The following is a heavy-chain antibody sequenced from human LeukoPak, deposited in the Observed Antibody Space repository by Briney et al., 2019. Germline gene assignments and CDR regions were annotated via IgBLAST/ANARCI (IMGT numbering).Heavy chain of an antibody. J-gene: IGHJ3*02. D-gene: IGHD2-2*01. CDR1: GYSISSGYY. CDR3: ARDRVVPAGPDAFDI. CDR2: VDHSGST. Sequence: KPSETLSLTCAVSGYSISSGYYWGWIRPPPGKGLEWIGSVDHSGSTYYNPSLKSRVTISVDTSKNQFSLKLSSVTAADTAVYYCARDRVVPAGPDAFDIWGQGTMVTVSS. V-gene: IGHV4-38-2*02.